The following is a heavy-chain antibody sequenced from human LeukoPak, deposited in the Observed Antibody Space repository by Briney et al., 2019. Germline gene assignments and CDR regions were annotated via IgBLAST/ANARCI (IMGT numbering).Heavy chain of an antibody. V-gene: IGHV4-39*01. Sequence: SETLSLTCTVSGGSFSSSTYYWGWIRQPPGKGLEWIGSIHYGGATYYNPSLKSRVTIPVDASKNQFSLKLKSVTAADTAVYYCASLRLGELSPIDFWGQGTLVTVSS. CDR3: ASLRLGELSPIDF. D-gene: IGHD3-16*02. CDR2: IHYGGAT. CDR1: GGSFSSSTYY. J-gene: IGHJ4*02.